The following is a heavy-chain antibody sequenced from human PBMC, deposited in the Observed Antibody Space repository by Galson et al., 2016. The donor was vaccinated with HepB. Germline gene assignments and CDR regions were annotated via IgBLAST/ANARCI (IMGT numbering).Heavy chain of an antibody. V-gene: IGHV3-33*01. D-gene: IGHD3-10*02. J-gene: IGHJ6*04. CDR1: GFTFSRYG. Sequence: SLRLSCAASGFTFSRYGMHWVRQTPGKGLEWVAGILYDESNEKYADSVKGRFTISRANSKNTLNLQMNSLRVEDTATYYCAREEAIVQGVRMKIFAGLHYYGMDVWGKGTTVTVSS. CDR2: ILYDESNE. CDR3: AREEAIVQGVRMKIFAGLHYYGMDV.